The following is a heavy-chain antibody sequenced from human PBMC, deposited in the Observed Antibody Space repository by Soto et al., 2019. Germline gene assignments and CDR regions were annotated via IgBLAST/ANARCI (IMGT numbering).Heavy chain of an antibody. CDR2: IIPFFGTA. Sequence: ASVKVSCKASGGTFSSYAIIWVRQAPGQGLEWMGGIIPFFGTANYAQRFQGRVTITADDSTSTAYMELSSLRSEDTAVYYCARETRWFDPWGQGTLVTVSS. CDR1: GGTFSSYA. V-gene: IGHV1-69*13. CDR3: ARETRWFDP. J-gene: IGHJ5*02.